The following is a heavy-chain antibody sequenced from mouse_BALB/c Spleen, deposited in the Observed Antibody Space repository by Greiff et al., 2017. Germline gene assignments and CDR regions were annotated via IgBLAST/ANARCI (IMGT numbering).Heavy chain of an antibody. CDR1: GFTFSSYT. Sequence: EVQLVESGGGLVQPGGSLKLSCAASGFTFSSYTMSWVRQTPEKRLEWVAYISNGGGSTYYPDTVKGRFTISRDNAKNTLYLQMSSLKSEDTAMYYCARGGPGQGFAYWGQGTLVTVAA. CDR2: ISNGGGST. D-gene: IGHD3-3*01. J-gene: IGHJ3*01. V-gene: IGHV5-12-2*01. CDR3: ARGGPGQGFAY.